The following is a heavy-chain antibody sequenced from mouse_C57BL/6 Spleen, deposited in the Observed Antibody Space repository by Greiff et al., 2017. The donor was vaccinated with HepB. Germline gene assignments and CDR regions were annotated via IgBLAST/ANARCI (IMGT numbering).Heavy chain of an antibody. V-gene: IGHV10-1*01. CDR2: IRSKSNNYAT. CDR1: GFSFNTYA. Sequence: EVMLVESGGGLVQPKGSLKLSCAASGFSFNTYAMNWVRQAPGKGLEWVARIRSKSNNYATYYADSVKDRFTISRDDSESMLYLQMNTLKTEDTAMYYCVKLHYGSSYGYAMDYWGQGTSVTVSS. J-gene: IGHJ4*01. D-gene: IGHD1-1*01. CDR3: VKLHYGSSYGYAMDY.